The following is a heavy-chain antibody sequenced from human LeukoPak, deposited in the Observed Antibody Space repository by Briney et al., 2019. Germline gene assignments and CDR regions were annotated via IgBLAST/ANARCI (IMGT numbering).Heavy chain of an antibody. D-gene: IGHD4-17*01. CDR2: FDPEDGET. V-gene: IGHV1-24*01. CDR1: GYTLTELS. J-gene: IGHJ5*02. CDR3: AVGGLDYGDYDWFDP. Sequence: ASVKVSCKVSGYTLTELSMHWVRQAPGKGLEWMGGFDPEDGETIYAQKFQGRVTITADESTSTAHMELSSLRSEDTAVYYCAVGGLDYGDYDWFDPWGQGTLVTVSS.